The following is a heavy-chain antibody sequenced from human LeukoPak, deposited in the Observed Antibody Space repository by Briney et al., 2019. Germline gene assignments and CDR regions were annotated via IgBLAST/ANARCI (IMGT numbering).Heavy chain of an antibody. D-gene: IGHD4-11*01. CDR3: ARTSHTVTTEYYYYYMDV. CDR2: TYYRSKWYN. V-gene: IGHV6-1*01. J-gene: IGHJ6*03. Sequence: SQTLSLTCAISGDSVSSNSAAWNWIRQSPSRGLEWLGRTYYRSKWYNDFAVSVKSRITINPDTSKNQFSLQLNSVTHEDTAVYYCARTSHTVTTEYYYYYMDVWGKGTTVTVSS. CDR1: GDSVSSNSAA.